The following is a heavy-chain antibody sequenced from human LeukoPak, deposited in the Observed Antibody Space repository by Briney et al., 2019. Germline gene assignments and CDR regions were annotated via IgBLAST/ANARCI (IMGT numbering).Heavy chain of an antibody. CDR3: ARHEYGDPFDY. V-gene: IGHV4-39*01. Sequence: TETLSLTCTVSGGSVSSSLYYWGWVRQPPGKRLAWVGSIYPGGNTRYNALFGSRLSLSIDTAKNQFSLRLTSVTAAGTAVYYCARHEYGDPFDYWGQGTLVTVSP. D-gene: IGHD4/OR15-4a*01. CDR1: GGSVSSSLYY. J-gene: IGHJ4*02. CDR2: IYPGGNT.